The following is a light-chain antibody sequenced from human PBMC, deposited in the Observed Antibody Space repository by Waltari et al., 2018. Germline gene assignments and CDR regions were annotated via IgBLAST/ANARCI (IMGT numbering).Light chain of an antibody. J-gene: IGLJ7*01. CDR3: GTWDSSLSGAV. V-gene: IGLV1-51*02. CDR2: ENT. CDR1: SSHIGNNY. Sequence: QSVLPQPPSVSAAPGQRVTISCSGGSSHIGNNYVSWYRQFPGTAPKLLIYENTERPSGIPGRFSGSKSGTSATLDITGLQAGDEADYYCGTWDSSLSGAVFGGGTHLTVL.